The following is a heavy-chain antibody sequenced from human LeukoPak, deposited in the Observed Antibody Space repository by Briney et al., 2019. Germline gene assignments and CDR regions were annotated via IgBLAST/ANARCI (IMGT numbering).Heavy chain of an antibody. J-gene: IGHJ3*02. CDR2: INHSGST. CDR3: ARERGTVMADAFDI. V-gene: IGHV4-34*01. CDR1: GGSFSGYY. D-gene: IGHD5-18*01. Sequence: SETLSLTCAVYGGSFSGYYWSWIRQPPGKGLEWIGEINHSGSTNYNPSLKSRVTISVDTSKNQFSLKLSSVTAADTAVYYCARERGTVMADAFDIWGQGTMVTVSS.